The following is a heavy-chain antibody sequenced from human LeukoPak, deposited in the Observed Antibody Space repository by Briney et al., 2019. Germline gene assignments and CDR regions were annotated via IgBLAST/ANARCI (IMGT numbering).Heavy chain of an antibody. D-gene: IGHD2-8*02. CDR2: MNHSGST. V-gene: IGHV4-34*01. J-gene: IGHJ5*02. CDR1: GGSFSCYY. CDR3: ARLLGYGP. Sequence: SETLSLTCAVYGGSFSCYYWRWLRQPPGKGLEWIGEMNHSGSTKSTPSLKSRVTISVVTSKNQFSLKLSSVTAADTAVYYCARLLGYGPWGQGTLVTVSS.